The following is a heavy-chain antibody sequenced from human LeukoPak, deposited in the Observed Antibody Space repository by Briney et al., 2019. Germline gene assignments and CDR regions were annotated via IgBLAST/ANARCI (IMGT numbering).Heavy chain of an antibody. CDR3: ARMTTSAFDI. V-gene: IGHV4-34*01. J-gene: IGHJ3*02. Sequence: SETLSLTCAVYGGSFSGYYWSWIRQPPGKGLEWIGEINHSGSTNYNPSLKSRVTISVDTSKNQFSLKLSSVTAADMAVYYCARMTTSAFDIWGQGTMVTVSS. D-gene: IGHD4-11*01. CDR2: INHSGST. CDR1: GGSFSGYY.